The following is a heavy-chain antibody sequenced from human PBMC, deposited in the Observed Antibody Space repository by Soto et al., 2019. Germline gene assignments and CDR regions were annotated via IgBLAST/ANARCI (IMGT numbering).Heavy chain of an antibody. V-gene: IGHV6-1*01. Sequence: SQTLSLTCAISGDSVSSNSAAWNWIRQSPLRGLEWLGRTYYRSKWYNDYAVSVKSRITINPDTSKNQFSLQLNSVTPEDTAVYYCARDDCTNGVCKNWFDPWGQGTLVTVSS. CDR3: ARDDCTNGVCKNWFDP. D-gene: IGHD2-8*01. CDR2: TYYRSKWYN. CDR1: GDSVSSNSAA. J-gene: IGHJ5*02.